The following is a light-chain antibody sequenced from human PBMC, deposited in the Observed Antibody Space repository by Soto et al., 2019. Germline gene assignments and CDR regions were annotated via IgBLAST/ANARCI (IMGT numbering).Light chain of an antibody. Sequence: EIVWTQTPATLSLSPGERATRSCRASQSVSSYLAWYQQKPGQAPRLLIYDASNRATGIPARFSGSGSGTDFTLTICSLEPEDFAVYYCQQRSNWPPITFGQGTRLEIK. CDR1: QSVSSY. J-gene: IGKJ5*01. V-gene: IGKV3-11*01. CDR2: DAS. CDR3: QQRSNWPPIT.